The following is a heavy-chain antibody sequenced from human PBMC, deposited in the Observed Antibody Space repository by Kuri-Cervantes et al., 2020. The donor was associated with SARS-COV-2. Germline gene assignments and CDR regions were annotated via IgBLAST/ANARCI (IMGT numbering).Heavy chain of an antibody. D-gene: IGHD3-10*01. CDR3: ARDWFYYGSGTYYPPDY. CDR1: GGSFSGYY. CDR2: INHSGST. J-gene: IGHJ4*02. V-gene: IGHV4-34*01. Sequence: SETLSLTCAVYGGSFSGYYWSWIRQPPGKGLEWIGEINHSGSTNYNPSLKSRATISVDTSKNQFSLKLSSVTAADTAVYFCARDWFYYGSGTYYPPDYWGQGTLVTVSS.